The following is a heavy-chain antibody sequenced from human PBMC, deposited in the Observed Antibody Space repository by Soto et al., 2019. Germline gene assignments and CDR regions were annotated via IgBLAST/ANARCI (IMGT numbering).Heavy chain of an antibody. CDR1: GYPFSRHW. CDR2: ISPDGTVT. Sequence: EVQLVESGGGLVQPGGSLRLSCAASGYPFSRHWIHWVRQAPGQGPVGVSRISPDGTVTDYADFVEGRFTISRDNAQNTLYLQMSSLRAEDTAVYYCARPRSMSSSGFDIWGQGTMVIVSP. D-gene: IGHD1-26*01. J-gene: IGHJ3*02. V-gene: IGHV3-74*01. CDR3: ARPRSMSSSGFDI.